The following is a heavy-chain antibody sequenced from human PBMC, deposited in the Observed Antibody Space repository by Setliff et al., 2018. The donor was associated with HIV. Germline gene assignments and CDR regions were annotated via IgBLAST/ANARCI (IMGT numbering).Heavy chain of an antibody. D-gene: IGHD2-2*01. V-gene: IGHV3-7*01. CDR3: AAWGYCSSTSCPYYYYYYMDV. Sequence: GGSLRLSCAASGFTFSSYWMGWVRQAPGKGLEWVANIKQDGSGGKTYYADSVKGRFTISRDNAKNSLYLQMNSLRAEDTAVYYCAAWGYCSSTSCPYYYYYYMDVWGKGTTVTVSS. CDR1: GFTFSSYW. CDR2: IKQDGSGGKT. J-gene: IGHJ6*03.